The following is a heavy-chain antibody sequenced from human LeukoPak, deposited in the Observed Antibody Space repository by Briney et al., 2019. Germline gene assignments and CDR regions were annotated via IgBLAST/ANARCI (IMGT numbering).Heavy chain of an antibody. CDR2: ISGSGSST. CDR3: AKAPSSGWVNWFDP. CDR1: GFTFSSYA. J-gene: IGHJ5*02. Sequence: GGSLRLSCAASGFTFSSYAMSWVRQAPGKGLEWVSAISGSGSSTHYADSVKGRFTISRDNSKNTLCLQMNSLRAEDTAVYYCAKAPSSGWVNWFDPWGQGTLVTVSS. V-gene: IGHV3-23*01. D-gene: IGHD6-19*01.